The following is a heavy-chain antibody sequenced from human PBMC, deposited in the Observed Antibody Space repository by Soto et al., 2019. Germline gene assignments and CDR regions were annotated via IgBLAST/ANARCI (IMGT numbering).Heavy chain of an antibody. V-gene: IGHV4-59*01. CDR1: GGSISSYY. D-gene: IGHD3-22*01. CDR2: IYYSGST. Sequence: SETLSLTCTVSGGSISSYYWSWIRQPPGKGLEWIGYIYYSGSTNYNPSLKSRVTISVDTSKNQFSLKLSSVTAADTAVYYCARYYYDSSGYYYAFDYWGQGTLVTVS. J-gene: IGHJ4*02. CDR3: ARYYYDSSGYYYAFDY.